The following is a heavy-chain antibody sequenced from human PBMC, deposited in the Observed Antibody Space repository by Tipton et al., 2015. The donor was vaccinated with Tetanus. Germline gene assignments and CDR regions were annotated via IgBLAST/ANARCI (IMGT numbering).Heavy chain of an antibody. J-gene: IGHJ5*02. CDR3: ARAIGGSSSWYGVGWFAP. D-gene: IGHD6-13*01. V-gene: IGHV3-66*01. Sequence: SLRLSCAASGFTVSSNYMSWVRQAPGKGLEWVSVIYSGGSTYYADSVKGRFTISRDNSKNTLYLQMNSLRAEDTAVYYCARAIGGSSSWYGVGWFAPWGQGTLVTVSS. CDR2: IYSGGST. CDR1: GFTVSSNY.